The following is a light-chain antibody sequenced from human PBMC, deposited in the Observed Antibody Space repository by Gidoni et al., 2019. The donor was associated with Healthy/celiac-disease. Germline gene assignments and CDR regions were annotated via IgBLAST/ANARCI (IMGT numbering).Light chain of an antibody. J-gene: IGKJ2*01. CDR1: QSVSSY. Sequence: EIVLTQSPATLSLSPGERATLSCMASQSVSSYLAWYQQKPGHAPRLLIYDASNRATGIPARFSGSGSGTDFTLTISSLEPEDFAVYYCQQRSNWPMYTFGQGTKLEIK. V-gene: IGKV3-11*01. CDR3: QQRSNWPMYT. CDR2: DAS.